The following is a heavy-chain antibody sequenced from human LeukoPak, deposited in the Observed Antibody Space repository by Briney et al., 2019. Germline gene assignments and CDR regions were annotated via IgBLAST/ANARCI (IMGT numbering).Heavy chain of an antibody. Sequence: KTGGSLRLSCAASGFTFSSYSMNWVRQAPGKGLEWVSSISSSSSYIYYADSVKGRFTISRDNAKNSLYLQMNSLRAEDTAVYYCARVRGGAAAGISAYMDVWGKGTTVTVSS. CDR1: GFTFSSYS. CDR2: ISSSSSYI. V-gene: IGHV3-21*01. D-gene: IGHD6-13*01. CDR3: ARVRGGAAAGISAYMDV. J-gene: IGHJ6*03.